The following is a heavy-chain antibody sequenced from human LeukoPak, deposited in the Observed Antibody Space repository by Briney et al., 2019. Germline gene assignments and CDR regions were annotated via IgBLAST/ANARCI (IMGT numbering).Heavy chain of an antibody. CDR1: GYIFTSYG. Sequence: GASVKVSCKASGYIFTSYGIHWVRQAPGQGLEWMGWISAYNGNTNYAQKLQGRVSMSTDTSTSTAYMELRSLTSDDTAVYYCARGTSYFDYWGQGTLVTVSS. D-gene: IGHD1-7*01. CDR2: ISAYNGNT. J-gene: IGHJ4*02. CDR3: ARGTSYFDY. V-gene: IGHV1-18*01.